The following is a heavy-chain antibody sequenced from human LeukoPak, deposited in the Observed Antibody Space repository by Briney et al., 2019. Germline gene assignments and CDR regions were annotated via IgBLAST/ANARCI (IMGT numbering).Heavy chain of an antibody. CDR1: GFTFNNYG. J-gene: IGHJ6*03. V-gene: IGHV3-21*01. D-gene: IGHD1-26*01. CDR2: ITSGSSYR. CDR3: ARDPYSGSYGNYYYYFMDV. Sequence: PGGSLRLSCAGSGFTFNNYGIHWVRQAPGKGLEWVSSITSGSSYRFYADSVKGRFTISRDNAKNSLYLQMNSLRAEDTAVYYCARDPYSGSYGNYYYYFMDVWGKGTTVTISS.